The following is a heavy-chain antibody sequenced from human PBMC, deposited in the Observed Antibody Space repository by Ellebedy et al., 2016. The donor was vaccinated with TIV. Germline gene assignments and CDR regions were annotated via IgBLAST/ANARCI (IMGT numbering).Heavy chain of an antibody. Sequence: GSLRLXCTVSGDSISSHYWNWIRQPPGGGLEWIGCVYYSGKIFTGNTNSNPSLKGRVTISVDTSKAQFSLKLSSVTAADTAVYYCARERGEDIVVVPATLQGYYYYMDVWGRGTTVSVSS. J-gene: IGHJ6*03. CDR1: GDSISSHY. D-gene: IGHD2-2*01. CDR3: ARERGEDIVVVPATLQGYYYYMDV. V-gene: IGHV4-59*11. CDR2: VYYSGKIFTGNT.